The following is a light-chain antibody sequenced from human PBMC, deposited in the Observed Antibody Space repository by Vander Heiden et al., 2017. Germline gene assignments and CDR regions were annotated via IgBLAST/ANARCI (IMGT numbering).Light chain of an antibody. CDR1: SSNIVAGYD. CDR3: QSYDSSLSGYV. V-gene: IGLV1-40*01. CDR2: QST. Sequence: QSVLTQPPPMSGAPGQRVTSSCTRSSSNIVAGYDVHWCQQLPGTAPKLLIYQSTNRHSGGPDRFSGSKSVTSASLAITGLQAEDEADYYCQSYDSSLSGYVFGFGTKVTVL. J-gene: IGLJ1*01.